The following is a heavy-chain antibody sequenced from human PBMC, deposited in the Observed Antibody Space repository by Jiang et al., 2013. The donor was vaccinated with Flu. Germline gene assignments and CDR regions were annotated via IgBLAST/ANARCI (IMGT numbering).Heavy chain of an antibody. CDR2: IIPILGIT. D-gene: IGHD1-7*01. CDR3: ASGNTYGGMDV. CDR1: GGTFSSYA. V-gene: IGHV1-69*04. J-gene: IGHJ6*04. Sequence: GAEVKKPGSSVRVSCKASGGTFSSYAISWVRQAPGQGLQWMGRIIPILGITNYAQKFQGRVTITADKSTTTAYMELSSLRSEDTAVYFCASGNTYGGMDVWGKGTTVTVSS.